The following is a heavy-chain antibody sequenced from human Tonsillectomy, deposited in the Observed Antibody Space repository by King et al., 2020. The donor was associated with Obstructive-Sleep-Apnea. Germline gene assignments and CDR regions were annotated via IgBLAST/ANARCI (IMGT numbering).Heavy chain of an antibody. Sequence: QLQLQESGPGLVKPSETLSLSCTVSGGSVSSSSYYWGWIRQPPGKGLEWIGSIYYSGSTYYSPSLKSRVAISIDTSKNQFSLNLTTVTAADTAVYYCTRPVTGNSSSCYFDSWGQGTLVTVSS. CDR3: TRPVTGNSSSCYFDS. V-gene: IGHV4-39*01. J-gene: IGHJ4*02. CDR1: GGSVSSSSYY. CDR2: IYYSGST. D-gene: IGHD6-13*01.